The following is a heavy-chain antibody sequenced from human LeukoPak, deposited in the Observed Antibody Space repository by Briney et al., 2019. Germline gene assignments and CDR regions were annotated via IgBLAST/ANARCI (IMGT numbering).Heavy chain of an antibody. J-gene: IGHJ4*02. V-gene: IGHV1-8*01. Sequence: ASVKVSCKASGYTFTSYDINWVRQATGQGHEWMGWMNPNSGNTGYAQKFQGRVTMTRDTSTSTVYMELSSLRSEDTAVYYCARGYEPFDYWGQGTLVTVSS. CDR2: MNPNSGNT. CDR1: GYTFTSYD. CDR3: ARGYEPFDY. D-gene: IGHD3-3*01.